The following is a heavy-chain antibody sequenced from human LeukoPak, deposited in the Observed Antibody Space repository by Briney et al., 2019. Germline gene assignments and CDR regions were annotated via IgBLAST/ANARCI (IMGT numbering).Heavy chain of an antibody. Sequence: GGSLRLSCATSGFFLSKKAMHWVRQAPGKGREWVAFIRHDESNKYYADSVKGRFTISRDNSKNTLSLQMNSLRPDDTAVYYCAKFSYGDYVAWGQGTLVIVSS. V-gene: IGHV3-30*02. D-gene: IGHD4-17*01. CDR3: AKFSYGDYVA. CDR1: GFFLSKKA. CDR2: IRHDESNK. J-gene: IGHJ5*02.